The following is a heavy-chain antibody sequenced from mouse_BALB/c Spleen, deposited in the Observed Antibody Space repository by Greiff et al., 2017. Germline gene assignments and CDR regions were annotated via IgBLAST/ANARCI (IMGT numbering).Heavy chain of an antibody. D-gene: IGHD4-1*01. Sequence: VQRVESGAELAKPGASVKMSCKASGYTFTSYWMHWVKQRPGQGLEWIGYINPSTGYTEYNQKFKDKATLTADKSSSTAYMQLSSLTSEDSAVYYCASPSGTAYAMDYWGQGTSVTVSS. CDR1: GYTFTSYW. J-gene: IGHJ4*01. CDR3: ASPSGTAYAMDY. CDR2: INPSTGYT. V-gene: IGHV1-7*01.